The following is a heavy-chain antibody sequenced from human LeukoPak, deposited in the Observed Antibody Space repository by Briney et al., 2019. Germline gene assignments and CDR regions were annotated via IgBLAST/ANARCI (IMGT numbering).Heavy chain of an antibody. CDR1: GVSISSSNSY. CDR2: IYYSGNT. D-gene: IGHD6-13*01. J-gene: IGHJ5*02. CDR3: CGSEGYGSPTNWFDP. Sequence: SETLSLTCTVSGVSISSSNSYWGWIRQPPGKGLECIGSIYYSGNTYYNASLKSQVSISIDTSKNQFSLRLTSVTAADTAVYYCCGSEGYGSPTNWFDPWGQGTLVTVSS. V-gene: IGHV4-39*01.